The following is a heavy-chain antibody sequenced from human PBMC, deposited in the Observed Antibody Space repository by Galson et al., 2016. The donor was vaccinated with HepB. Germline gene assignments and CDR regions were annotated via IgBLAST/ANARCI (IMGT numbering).Heavy chain of an antibody. Sequence: SETLSLTCTVSGGSVRSGYHYWSWIRQPPGKGLEWIGCVYYTGNTNYNPSLKSRVTISVDTSKNQFSLKLSSVTAADTAVCYCASYYYASGSLNWFDPWGQGTLVTVSS. CDR3: ASYYYASGSLNWFDP. CDR2: VYYTGNT. CDR1: GGSVRSGYHY. D-gene: IGHD3-10*01. J-gene: IGHJ5*02. V-gene: IGHV4-61*01.